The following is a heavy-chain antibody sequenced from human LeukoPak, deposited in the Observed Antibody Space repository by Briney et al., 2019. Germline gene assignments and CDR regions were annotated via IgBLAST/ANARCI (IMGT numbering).Heavy chain of an antibody. Sequence: SETLSLTCTVSGGSISSYYWSWIRHPPGKGLEAIGNIYDRGSTKYNPSLKSRVTISVDTSKNQFSLRLSSVTAADTAVYYCTYVYDYVLGSYRYRPDYWGQGTLVTVSS. CDR3: TYVYDYVLGSYRYRPDY. J-gene: IGHJ4*02. D-gene: IGHD3-16*02. V-gene: IGHV4-59*01. CDR1: GGSISSYY. CDR2: IYDRGST.